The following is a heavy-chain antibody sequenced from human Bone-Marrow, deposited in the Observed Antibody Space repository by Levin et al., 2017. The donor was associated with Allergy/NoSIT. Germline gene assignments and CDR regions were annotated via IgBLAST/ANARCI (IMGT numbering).Heavy chain of an antibody. Sequence: GGSLRLSCAVSGFTVNTNYMTWVRQAPGKGLEWVSAIYGGGSTYYADSVQGRFTISRDNANNTLYLQLNRLRAEDTALYFCARGPHSGNYWEAEYWGQGIVVTVSS. CDR2: IYGGGST. V-gene: IGHV3-66*01. CDR1: GFTVNTNY. D-gene: IGHD5-12*01. CDR3: ARGPHSGNYWEAEY. J-gene: IGHJ4*02.